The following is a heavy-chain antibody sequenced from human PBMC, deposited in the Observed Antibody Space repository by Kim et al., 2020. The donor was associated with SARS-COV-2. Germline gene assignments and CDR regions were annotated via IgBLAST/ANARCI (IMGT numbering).Heavy chain of an antibody. V-gene: IGHV3-7*01. CDR2: TKYDGSTK. CDR1: GFTFNSHW. Sequence: GGSLRLSCTASGFTFNSHWMSWVRQAPGKGLEWVANTKYDGSTKNYVESMKGRFTISRDNAKNELYLQMNSLRVEDTAVYYCARGGYSNFDFWGQGTLVTVSS. D-gene: IGHD2-21*01. CDR3: ARGGYSNFDF. J-gene: IGHJ4*02.